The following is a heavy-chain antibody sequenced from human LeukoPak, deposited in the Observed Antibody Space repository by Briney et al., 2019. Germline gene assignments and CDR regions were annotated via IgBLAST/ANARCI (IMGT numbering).Heavy chain of an antibody. CDR3: AKDRGWFDY. Sequence: GGSLRLSCAASGFSFSSHGMSWVRQAPGKGLEWVSAISGSGGSTYYADSVKGRFTISRDNSKNTLYLQMNSLRAEDTAVYYCAKDRGWFDYWGQGTLVTVSS. CDR2: ISGSGGST. J-gene: IGHJ4*02. CDR1: GFSFSSHG. V-gene: IGHV3-23*01.